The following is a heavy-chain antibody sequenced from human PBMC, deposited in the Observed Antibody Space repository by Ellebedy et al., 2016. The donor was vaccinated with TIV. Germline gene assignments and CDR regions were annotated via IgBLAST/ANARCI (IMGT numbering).Heavy chain of an antibody. CDR3: ARESYYDSSGLPYYFDY. J-gene: IGHJ4*02. V-gene: IGHV4-39*02. D-gene: IGHD3-22*01. CDR1: GGSISSSSYY. CDR2: IYYSGST. Sequence: SETLSLTXTVSGGSISSSSYYWGWIRQPPGKGLEWIGSIYYSGSTYYNPSLKSRVTISVDTSKNQFSLKLSSVTAADTAVYYCARESYYDSSGLPYYFDYWGQGTLVIVSS.